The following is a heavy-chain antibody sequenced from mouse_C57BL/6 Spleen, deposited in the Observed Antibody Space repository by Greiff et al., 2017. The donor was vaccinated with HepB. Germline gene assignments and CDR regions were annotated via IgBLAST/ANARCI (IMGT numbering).Heavy chain of an antibody. CDR1: GYSITSGYY. J-gene: IGHJ4*01. CDR3: ARDDLLGDYYAMDY. V-gene: IGHV3-6*01. CDR2: ISYDGSN. D-gene: IGHD2-3*01. Sequence: EVQVVESGPGLVKPSQSLSLTCSVTGYSITSGYYWYWIRQFPGNKLEWMGYISYDGSNNYNPSLKNRISITRDTSKNQFFRKLNSVTTEDTATYYCARDDLLGDYYAMDYWGQGTSVTVSS.